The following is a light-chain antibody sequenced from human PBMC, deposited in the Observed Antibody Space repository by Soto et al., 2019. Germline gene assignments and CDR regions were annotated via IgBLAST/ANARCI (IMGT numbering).Light chain of an antibody. CDR1: QSVSSN. J-gene: IGKJ5*01. Sequence: EIVMTQSPATLSVSPGDRATLSCRASQSVSSNLAWYQQRPGQAPRLLIYDASSRATGVPDRFSGSGSGTDFTLTISRLEPEDSAVYFCQQYTGPPTTFGQGTRLEIK. CDR3: QQYTGPPTT. CDR2: DAS. V-gene: IGKV3-20*01.